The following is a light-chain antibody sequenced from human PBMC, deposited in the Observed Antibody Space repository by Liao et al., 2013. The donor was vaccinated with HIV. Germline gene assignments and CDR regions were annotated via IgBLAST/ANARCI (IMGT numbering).Light chain of an antibody. Sequence: SYELTQPPSVSVSPGQTARITCSGANLGDKYASWYQQKPGQSPVLVLYQDDKRPSGIPERFAGSNSGDTATLTISGTQAMDEADYYCQAWDNRNAVFGGGTKLTVL. V-gene: IGLV3-1*01. CDR1: NLGDKY. CDR3: QAWDNRNAV. CDR2: QDD. J-gene: IGLJ2*01.